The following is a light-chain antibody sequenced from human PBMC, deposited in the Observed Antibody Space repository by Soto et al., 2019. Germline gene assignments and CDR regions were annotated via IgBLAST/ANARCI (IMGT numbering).Light chain of an antibody. CDR1: SSDIGAYNF. V-gene: IGLV2-11*01. Sequence: QSVLTQPRSVSGSRGQTVTISCTGSSSDIGAYNFVSWYQQFAGQAPKLLIFAVRKRPAGVPARFSASKSGNTASLTISGLEAEDEADYYCCSYAGSIVFDVFGTGTKLTVL. CDR3: CSYAGSIVFDV. J-gene: IGLJ1*01. CDR2: AVR.